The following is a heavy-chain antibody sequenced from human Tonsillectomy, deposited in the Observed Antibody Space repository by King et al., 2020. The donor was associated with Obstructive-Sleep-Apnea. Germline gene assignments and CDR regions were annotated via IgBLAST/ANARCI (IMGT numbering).Heavy chain of an antibody. V-gene: IGHV7-4-1*02. CDR1: GYSFTYFA. Sequence: VQLVQSGSELKRPGASVKVSCKASGYSFTYFAINWVRQATGQGLEWMGWINTNTGNPTYGQGFTGRFVFSLDTSVSTAYVQISSLKAEDTAVYYCARPRPIGQGSYYFSGLDVWGQGTTVTVSS. J-gene: IGHJ6*02. CDR3: ARPRPIGQGSYYFSGLDV. CDR2: INTNTGNP.